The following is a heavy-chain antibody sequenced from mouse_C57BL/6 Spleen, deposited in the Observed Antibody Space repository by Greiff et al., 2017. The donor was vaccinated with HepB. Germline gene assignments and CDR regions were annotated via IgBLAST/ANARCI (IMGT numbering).Heavy chain of an antibody. CDR1: GYTFTSYW. J-gene: IGHJ1*03. D-gene: IGHD2-4*01. CDR3: ARSPMDDYDESYWYFDV. CDR2: IYPGSGST. Sequence: QVQLQQPGAELVKPGASVKMSCKASGYTFTSYWITWVKQRPGQGLKWIGDIYPGSGSTNYNEKFKSKATLTVDTSSSTAYMQLSSLTSEDSAVYYCARSPMDDYDESYWYFDVWGTGTTVTVSS. V-gene: IGHV1-55*01.